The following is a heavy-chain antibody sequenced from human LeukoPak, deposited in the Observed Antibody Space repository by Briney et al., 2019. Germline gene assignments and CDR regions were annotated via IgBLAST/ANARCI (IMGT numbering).Heavy chain of an antibody. D-gene: IGHD5-12*01. CDR1: GYTFTGYY. V-gene: IGHV1-2*02. CDR2: INPNSGGT. Sequence: ASVKVSCKASGYTFTGYYMHWVRQAPGQGLEWMGWINPNSGGTNYAQKFQGRVTMTRDTSISTAYMELSRLRSDDTAVYYCARDRGGYGDDDAFDIWGQGTMVTVSS. CDR3: ARDRGGYGDDDAFDI. J-gene: IGHJ3*02.